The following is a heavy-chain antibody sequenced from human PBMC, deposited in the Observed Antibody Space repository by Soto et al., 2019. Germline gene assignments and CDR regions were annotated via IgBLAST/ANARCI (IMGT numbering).Heavy chain of an antibody. CDR1: GFALSPYW. J-gene: IGHJ4*02. Sequence: GGSLRLSCEASGFALSPYWMSWVRQAPGKGLEWVASINQDGSVKHYVDSVRGRFTISRDNAKNSLFLQMNSLSAEDTAVYYCARLTEAVTTFVYWGQGTLVTVSS. CDR3: ARLTEAVTTFVY. CDR2: INQDGSVK. V-gene: IGHV3-7*03. D-gene: IGHD1-1*01.